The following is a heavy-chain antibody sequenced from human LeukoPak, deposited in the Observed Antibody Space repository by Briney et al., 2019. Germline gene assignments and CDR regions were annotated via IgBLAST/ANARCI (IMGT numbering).Heavy chain of an antibody. V-gene: IGHV4-34*01. D-gene: IGHD6-13*01. CDR2: IDHSGNT. CDR1: GGSFSDYY. J-gene: IGHJ4*02. Sequence: PSETLSLTCAVYGGSFSDYYWTWIRQSPGKGLEWIGEIDHSGNTNYNPSLKSRLTLSVDTSKNQFSLKLNSVTAADTAVYYCARTRQLDYWGQGTLVTVSS. CDR3: ARTRQLDY.